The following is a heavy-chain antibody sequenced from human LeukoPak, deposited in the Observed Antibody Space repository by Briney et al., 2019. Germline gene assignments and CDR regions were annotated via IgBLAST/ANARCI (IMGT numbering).Heavy chain of an antibody. CDR2: FDPEDGET. V-gene: IGHV1-24*01. D-gene: IGHD1-26*01. CDR3: ARDRGELGAFDI. J-gene: IGHJ3*02. Sequence: ASVKVSCKVSGYTLTELSMHWVRQAPGKGLEWMGGFDPEDGETIYAQKFQGRVTMTEDTSTDTAYMELRSLRSDDTAVYYCARDRGELGAFDIWGQGTMVTVSS. CDR1: GYTLTELS.